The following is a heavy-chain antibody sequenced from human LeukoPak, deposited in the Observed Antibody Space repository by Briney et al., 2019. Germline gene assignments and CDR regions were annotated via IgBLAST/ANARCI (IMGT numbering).Heavy chain of an antibody. CDR3: TTAGPYSWNLGY. J-gene: IGHJ4*02. CDR1: GFTFPNAW. V-gene: IGHV3-15*04. Sequence: GGSLRLSCAASGFTFPNAWMSWVRQAPGKGLEWVGRIESKTDGGTTDYAAPVKGRFTISRDDSKNTLYLQMNSLKTEDTAVYYCTTAGPYSWNLGYWGQGTLVTVSS. D-gene: IGHD1-20*01. CDR2: IESKTDGGTT.